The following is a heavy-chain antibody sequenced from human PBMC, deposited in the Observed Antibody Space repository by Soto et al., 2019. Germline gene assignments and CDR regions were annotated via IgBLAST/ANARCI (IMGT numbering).Heavy chain of an antibody. CDR2: IYWDDDK. Sequence: QITLKESGPPLVRPAQTLTLTCAFSGFSLTTTHMGVAWIRQPPGKALEWLALIYWDDDKRYSPSLKNRLAFSKDTSRNRVVLTITNMNPEDTGTYFCAHAGDYDLLSFDHWGPGTLVTVSS. V-gene: IGHV2-5*02. J-gene: IGHJ4*02. D-gene: IGHD4-17*01. CDR3: AHAGDYDLLSFDH. CDR1: GFSLTTTHMG.